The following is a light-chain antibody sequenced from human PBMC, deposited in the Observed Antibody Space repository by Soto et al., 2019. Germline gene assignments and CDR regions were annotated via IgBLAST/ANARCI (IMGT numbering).Light chain of an antibody. V-gene: IGLV2-14*01. Sequence: SLLTQPAPLSGAPWQPHTISRTGNSRVVGRYNYVSWYQQHPGKAPKLIIYDVSNRPSGVSNRFSGSKSGNTASLTISGLQAEDEADYYCNSYTSSSTYVFGTGTKVTVL. CDR3: NSYTSSSTYV. CDR1: SRVVGRYNY. J-gene: IGLJ1*01. CDR2: DVS.